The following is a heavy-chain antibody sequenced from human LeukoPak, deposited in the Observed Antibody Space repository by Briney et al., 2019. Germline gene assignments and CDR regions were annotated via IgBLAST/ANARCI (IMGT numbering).Heavy chain of an antibody. CDR1: GGTFSSYA. D-gene: IGHD5-24*01. CDR2: IIPIFGTA. CDR3: ARDVGDGFFDY. V-gene: IGHV1-69*13. J-gene: IGHJ4*02. Sequence: GASVKVSCKASGGTFSSYAISWVRQAPGQGLEWMGGIIPIFGTANYAQKFQGRVTITADESTSTAYMELSSPRSEDTAVYYCARDVGDGFFDYWGQGTLVTVSS.